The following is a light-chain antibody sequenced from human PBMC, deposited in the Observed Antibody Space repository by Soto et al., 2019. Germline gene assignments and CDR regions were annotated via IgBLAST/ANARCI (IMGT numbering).Light chain of an antibody. V-gene: IGKV1-39*01. CDR2: AAS. J-gene: IGKJ4*01. CDR1: QTISSY. Sequence: IPMTQSPSSLSASVGDRVTITCRASQTISSYLNWYQQKPGKAPKLLISAASTLQSGAPSRFSGSGSGTDFTLIISSLQPEDFATYYCQQSYSTLPLTFGGGTKVEI. CDR3: QQSYSTLPLT.